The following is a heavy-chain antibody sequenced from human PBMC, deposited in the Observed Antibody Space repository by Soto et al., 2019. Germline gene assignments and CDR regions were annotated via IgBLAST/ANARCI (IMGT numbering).Heavy chain of an antibody. J-gene: IGHJ6*03. CDR1: GFTFSSYS. Sequence: EVQLVESGGGLVKPGGSLRLSCAAYGFTFSSYSMNWVRQAPGKGLEWVSSISSSSSYIYYADSVKGRFTISRDNAKNSLYLQMNSLRAEDTAVYYCARDPGSGRRTGYYYYMDVWGKGTTVTVSS. D-gene: IGHD6-19*01. CDR2: ISSSSSYI. CDR3: ARDPGSGRRTGYYYYMDV. V-gene: IGHV3-21*01.